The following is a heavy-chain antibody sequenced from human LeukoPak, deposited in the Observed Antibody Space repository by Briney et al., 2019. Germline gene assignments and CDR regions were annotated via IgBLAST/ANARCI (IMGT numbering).Heavy chain of an antibody. CDR3: ASSETDYYYYYYMDV. CDR1: GYTFTSYG. CDR2: ISAYNGNT. D-gene: IGHD1-14*01. V-gene: IGHV1-18*01. Sequence: ASVRVSCKASGYTFTSYGISWVRQAPGQGLEWMGWISAYNGNTNYAQKLQGRVTMTTDTSTSTAYMELRSLRSDDTAVYYCASSETDYYYYYYMDVWGKGTTVTVSS. J-gene: IGHJ6*03.